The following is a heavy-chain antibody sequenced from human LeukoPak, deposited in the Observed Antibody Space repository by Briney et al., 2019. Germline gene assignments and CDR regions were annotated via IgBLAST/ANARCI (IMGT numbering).Heavy chain of an antibody. V-gene: IGHV3-64*01. CDR1: GFTFSSYA. D-gene: IGHD6-19*01. CDR3: ARDTEYSSGWFSNWFDP. CDR2: ISSNGGST. J-gene: IGHJ5*02. Sequence: GGSLRLSCAASGFTFSSYAMHWVRQAPGKGLEYVSAISSNGGSTYYANSVKGRFTISRDNSKNTLYLQMGSLRAEDMAVYYCARDTEYSSGWFSNWFDPWGQGTLVTVSS.